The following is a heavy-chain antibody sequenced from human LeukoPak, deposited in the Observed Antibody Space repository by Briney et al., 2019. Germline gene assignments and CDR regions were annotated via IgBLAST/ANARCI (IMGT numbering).Heavy chain of an antibody. J-gene: IGHJ4*02. V-gene: IGHV3-23*01. Sequence: GGSLRLSCAASGFTFSIYAMSWVRQAPGKGLQWVSSITSSGDGTYYADSVKGRFTISRDNSKNTLYLQMNSLRAEDTAVYYCARARGCSGGSCYSDYWGQGTLVTVSS. D-gene: IGHD2-15*01. CDR3: ARARGCSGGSCYSDY. CDR2: ITSSGDGT. CDR1: GFTFSIYA.